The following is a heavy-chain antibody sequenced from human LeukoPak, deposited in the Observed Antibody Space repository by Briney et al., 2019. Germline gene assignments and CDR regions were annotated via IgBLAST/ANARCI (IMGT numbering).Heavy chain of an antibody. CDR3: ARDRGVLWFGEPVHHIAVAGEDV. Sequence: SQTLSLTCAISGDSVSSNSAAWNWIRQSPSRGLEWLGRTYYRSKWYNEYAASVKSRITINPDTSKNQFSLQLSSVTAADTAVYYCARDRGVLWFGEPVHHIAVAGEDVWGKGTTVTVSS. V-gene: IGHV6-1*01. D-gene: IGHD3-10*01. J-gene: IGHJ6*04. CDR1: GDSVSSNSAA. CDR2: TYYRSKWYN.